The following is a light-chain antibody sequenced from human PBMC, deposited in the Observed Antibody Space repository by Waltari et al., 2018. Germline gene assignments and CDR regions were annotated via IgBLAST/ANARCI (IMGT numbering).Light chain of an antibody. CDR3: QHYGNLYWT. V-gene: IGKV1-33*01. J-gene: IGKJ1*01. CDR2: DAS. Sequence: DIQMTQSPSSLSASVGDRVTITCQASQDISNFLNWYQQKPGKAPKLLIYDASNLETGVPSRFTGSGSGTHFTFTISRLQPEDLATYYCQHYGNLYWTFGQGTKVEIK. CDR1: QDISNF.